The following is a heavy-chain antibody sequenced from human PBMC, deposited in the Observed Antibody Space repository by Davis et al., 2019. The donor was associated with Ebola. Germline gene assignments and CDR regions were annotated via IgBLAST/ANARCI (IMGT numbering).Heavy chain of an antibody. CDR1: GFTFSSYG. CDR3: AREGIQLPFDY. D-gene: IGHD5-18*01. J-gene: IGHJ4*02. V-gene: IGHV3-30*03. Sequence: GESLKISCAASGFTFSSYGMHWVRQAPGKGLEWVAVISYDGSNKYYADSVKGRFTISRDNSKNTLYLQMNSLRAEDTAVYYCAREGIQLPFDYWGQGTLVTVSS. CDR2: ISYDGSNK.